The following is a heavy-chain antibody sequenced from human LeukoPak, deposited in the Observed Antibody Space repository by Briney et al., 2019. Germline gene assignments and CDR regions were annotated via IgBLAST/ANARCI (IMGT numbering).Heavy chain of an antibody. D-gene: IGHD2-21*02. CDR3: ARDGFSSGGDYYFDY. CDR2: IYTSGST. CDR1: GGSISSYY. Sequence: PSGTLSLTCTVSGGSISSYYWSWIRQPAGKGLEWIGRIYTSGSTNYNPSLKSRVTMSVDTSKNQFPLKLSSVTAADTAVYYCARDGFSSGGDYYFDYWGQGTLVTVSS. V-gene: IGHV4-4*07. J-gene: IGHJ4*02.